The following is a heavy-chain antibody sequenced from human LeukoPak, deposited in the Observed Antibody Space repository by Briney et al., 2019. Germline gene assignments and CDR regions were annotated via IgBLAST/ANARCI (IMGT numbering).Heavy chain of an antibody. CDR3: AKSGGYGLIDY. V-gene: IGHV4-39*01. CDR1: GASVSGSGYY. J-gene: IGHJ4*02. Sequence: PSETLSLTCTVTGASVSGSGYYWGWIRQPPGKGLEWIGSIYSSGSTYYNASLQSRVTISIETSKNQISLRLNTVTASDTAMYYCAKSGGYGLIDYWGQGTLVTVSS. D-gene: IGHD1-26*01. CDR2: IYSSGST.